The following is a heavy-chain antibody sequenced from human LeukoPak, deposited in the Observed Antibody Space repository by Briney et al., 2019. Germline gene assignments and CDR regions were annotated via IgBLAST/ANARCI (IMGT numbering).Heavy chain of an antibody. J-gene: IGHJ4*02. CDR1: GVTFDDYA. Sequence: GRSLRLSCLGSGVTFDDYAMHWVRQAPGRGLVWGSSISGSSTYIYYADSVKGRFTISRDNAKSSLYLQMNSLRAEDTAVYYCAKDLRQVPYFDYWGQGTLVTVSS. V-gene: IGHV3-21*01. D-gene: IGHD4/OR15-4a*01. CDR3: AKDLRQVPYFDY. CDR2: ISGSSTYI.